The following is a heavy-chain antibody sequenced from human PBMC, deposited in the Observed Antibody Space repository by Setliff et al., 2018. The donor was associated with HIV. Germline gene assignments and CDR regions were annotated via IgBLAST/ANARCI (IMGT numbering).Heavy chain of an antibody. CDR3: ARAAAGNTGPFDL. J-gene: IGHJ4*02. V-gene: IGHV4-4*07. CDR2: VSSRGDT. D-gene: IGHD4-17*01. Sequence: NPSETLSLTCTVSDSGTYYWSWTRQPAGKGLEWIGRVSSRGDTNYNPSLKSRVTMSVDTSKNQFSLKLTSVTASDTAVYYCARAAAGNTGPFDLWGQGSPVTVSS. CDR1: DSGTYY.